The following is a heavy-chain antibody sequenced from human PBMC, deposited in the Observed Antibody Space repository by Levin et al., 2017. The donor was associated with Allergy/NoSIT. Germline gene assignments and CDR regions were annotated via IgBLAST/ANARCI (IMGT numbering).Heavy chain of an antibody. Sequence: GASVKVSCKASGGTFSSYAISWVRQAPGQGLEWMGGIIPIFGTANYAQKFQGRVTITADESTSTAYMELSSLRSEDTAVYYCARGLRWDTAMVTNFDYWGQGTLVTVSS. CDR1: GGTFSSYA. J-gene: IGHJ4*02. D-gene: IGHD5-18*01. V-gene: IGHV1-69*13. CDR3: ARGLRWDTAMVTNFDY. CDR2: IIPIFGTA.